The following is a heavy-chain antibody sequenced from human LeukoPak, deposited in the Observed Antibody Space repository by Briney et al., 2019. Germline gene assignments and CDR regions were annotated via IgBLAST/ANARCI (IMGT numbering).Heavy chain of an antibody. Sequence: ASVKVSCKASGGTFSSYAISWVRQAPGQGLEWMGGIIPVFGTANYAQKFQGRVTITTDESTSTAYMELSSLRSEDTAVYYCARGEGIQLCFDYWGQGTLVTVSS. CDR1: GGTFSSYA. CDR3: ARGEGIQLCFDY. D-gene: IGHD5-18*01. J-gene: IGHJ4*02. CDR2: IIPVFGTA. V-gene: IGHV1-69*05.